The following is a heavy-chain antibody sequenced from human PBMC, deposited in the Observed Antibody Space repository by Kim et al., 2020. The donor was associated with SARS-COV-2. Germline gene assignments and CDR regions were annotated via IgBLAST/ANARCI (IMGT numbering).Heavy chain of an antibody. CDR2: IYTDGNT. CDR1: GFTVSGDY. J-gene: IGHJ4*02. D-gene: IGHD5-12*01. Sequence: GGSLRLSCAASGFTVSGDYVNWVRQAPGKGLEWLSVIYTDGNTYYADSVKGRFAVSRDNSKNTVYLQMNNLRAEDTALYFCARGNVQMATVPFDYWGQGTLVTV. V-gene: IGHV3-53*01. CDR3: ARGNVQMATVPFDY.